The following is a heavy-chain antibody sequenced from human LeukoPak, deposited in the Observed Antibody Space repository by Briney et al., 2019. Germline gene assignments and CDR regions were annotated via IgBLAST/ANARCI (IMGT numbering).Heavy chain of an antibody. V-gene: IGHV4-31*03. D-gene: IGHD3-10*01. Sequence: SETLSLICTVSGGSISSGRYYWTWIRQHPGKGLEWIGHIHSSGTTFYNPSLKSRLIISEDTSKNQFSLRLSSVTAADTAIYYCARAIRGDMVRGAVDYWGQGTLVTVSS. CDR2: IHSSGTT. CDR1: GGSISSGRYY. CDR3: ARAIRGDMVRGAVDY. J-gene: IGHJ4*02.